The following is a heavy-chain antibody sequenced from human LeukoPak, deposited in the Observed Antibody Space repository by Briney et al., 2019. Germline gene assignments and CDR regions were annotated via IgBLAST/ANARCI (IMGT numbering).Heavy chain of an antibody. Sequence: ASVKVSCKVSGYTLTELSMHWVRQAPGKGLEWMGGFDPEDGETIYAQKFQDRVTMTEDTSTDTAYMELSSLRSEDTAVYYCATVVPAAIRRRAYYYYYMDVWGKGTTVTVSS. CDR3: ATVVPAAIRRRAYYYYYMDV. D-gene: IGHD2-2*02. CDR2: FDPEDGET. CDR1: GYTLTELS. V-gene: IGHV1-24*01. J-gene: IGHJ6*03.